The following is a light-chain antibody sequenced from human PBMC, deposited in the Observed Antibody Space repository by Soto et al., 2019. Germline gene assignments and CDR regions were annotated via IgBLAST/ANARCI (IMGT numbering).Light chain of an antibody. CDR2: AGS. V-gene: IGKV1-39*01. CDR3: QQSYRTPPFS. CDR1: QSIGNS. J-gene: IGKJ3*01. Sequence: DIQMTQSPSSLSASVGDRGTITFRASQSIGNSLNWYQQRSGKAPKLLIYAGSSLQSGVPSRFSGGGSGTDFTLTISGLQPEDFATYYCQQSYRTPPFSFGPGTKVDIK.